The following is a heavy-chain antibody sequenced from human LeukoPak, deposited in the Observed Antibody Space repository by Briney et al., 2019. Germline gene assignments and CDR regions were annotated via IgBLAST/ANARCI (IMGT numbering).Heavy chain of an antibody. CDR2: ISGSGSAT. CDR1: GFTFSNYG. D-gene: IGHD2-2*02. CDR3: AKTEAPAAIRAGSDY. V-gene: IGHV3-23*01. J-gene: IGHJ4*02. Sequence: GGSLRLSCAASGFTFSNYGMSWVRQAPGKGLEWGSTISGSGSATCNAGSVKGRCTSSGDNSNHTLYLQMNSLRAEDTAVYYCAKTEAPAAIRAGSDYWGQGTLVTVSS.